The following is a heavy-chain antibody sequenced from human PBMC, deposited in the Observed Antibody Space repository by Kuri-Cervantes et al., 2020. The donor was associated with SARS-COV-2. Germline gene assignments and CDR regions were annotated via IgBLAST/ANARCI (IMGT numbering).Heavy chain of an antibody. CDR1: GYTFTSYY. J-gene: IGHJ6*02. Sequence: ASVKVSCKASGYTFTSYYMHWVRQAPAQGLEWMGIINPSGGSTSYAQKFQGRVTMTRDTSTSTVYMELSSLRSEDTAVYYCARADSSSWANYGMDVWGQGTTVTVSS. V-gene: IGHV1-46*01. CDR3: ARADSSSWANYGMDV. CDR2: INPSGGST. D-gene: IGHD6-13*01.